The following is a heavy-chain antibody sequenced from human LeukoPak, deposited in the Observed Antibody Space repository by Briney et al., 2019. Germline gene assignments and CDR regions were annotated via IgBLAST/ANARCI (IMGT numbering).Heavy chain of an antibody. J-gene: IGHJ4*02. CDR3: AREGGWLQLTPFDY. CDR1: GYTFTSYG. Sequence: ASVKVSCKASGYTFTSYGISWVRQAPGQGLEWMGWISAYNGNTNYAQKLQGRVTMTTDTSTSTAYMELRSLRPEDTAVYYCAREGGWLQLTPFDYWGQGTLVTVSS. V-gene: IGHV1-18*01. D-gene: IGHD5-24*01. CDR2: ISAYNGNT.